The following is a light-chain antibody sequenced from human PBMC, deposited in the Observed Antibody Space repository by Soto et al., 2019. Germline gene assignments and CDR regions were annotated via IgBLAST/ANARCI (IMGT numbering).Light chain of an antibody. CDR3: MQSIQLPIT. V-gene: IGKV2D-29*02. Sequence: EIVMTQSPLALPVTPGEPASISCRSSQSLLHSNGYNYLDWYLQKPGQSPHLLIYEVSNRFSGVPDRFSGSGSGTDFTLKISRVEAEDVGVYYCMQSIQLPITFGQGTRLEIK. J-gene: IGKJ5*01. CDR1: QSLLHSNGYNY. CDR2: EVS.